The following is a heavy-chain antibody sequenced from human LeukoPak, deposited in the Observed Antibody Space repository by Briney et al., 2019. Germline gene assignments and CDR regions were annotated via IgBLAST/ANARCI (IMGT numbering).Heavy chain of an antibody. V-gene: IGHV3-21*01. D-gene: IGHD6-13*01. CDR2: ISSSSSYI. Sequence: GGSLRLSCAASGFTFSSYAMSWVRQAPGKGLEWVSSISSSSSYIYYADSVKGRFTISRDNAKNSLYLQMNSLRAEDTAVYYARTAQYSSKTAYYYYMDVWGKGTTVTVSS. J-gene: IGHJ6*03. CDR1: GFTFSSYA. CDR3: RTAQYSSKTAYYYYMDV.